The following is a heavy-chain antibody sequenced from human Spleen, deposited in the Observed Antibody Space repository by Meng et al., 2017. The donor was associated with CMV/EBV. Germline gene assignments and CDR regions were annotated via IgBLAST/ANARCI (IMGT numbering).Heavy chain of an antibody. CDR1: GYTFTGYY. CDR3: ARGPYVLDVRGPFDN. Sequence: ASVKVSCKTSGYTFTGYYLHWVRQAPGQGLEWMGWINAYSGDTKSAQKFQGRVALTWDTSIGTAYMDLSSLRSDDTAVFYCARGPYVLDVRGPFDNWGQGTLVTVSS. V-gene: IGHV1-2*02. D-gene: IGHD3-10*02. J-gene: IGHJ4*02. CDR2: INAYSGDT.